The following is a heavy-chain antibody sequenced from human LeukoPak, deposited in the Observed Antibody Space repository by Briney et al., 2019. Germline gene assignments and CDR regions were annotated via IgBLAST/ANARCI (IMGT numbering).Heavy chain of an antibody. CDR3: PRNAPRDYMDV. J-gene: IGHJ6*03. Sequence: SETLSLTCTGSGGSISSYYCSWIRQPPAKGLEWIGYIYYSGSTNYNPSLKSRVTISVDTSKNQFALKLSSVPAAATAVYSCPRNAPRDYMDVWGKGTTVTISS. D-gene: IGHD2-2*01. CDR1: GGSISSYY. V-gene: IGHV4-59*01. CDR2: IYYSGST.